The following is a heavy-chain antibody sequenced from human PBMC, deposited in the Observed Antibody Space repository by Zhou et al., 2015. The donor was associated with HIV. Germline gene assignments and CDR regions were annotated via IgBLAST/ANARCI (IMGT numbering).Heavy chain of an antibody. CDR1: GYTFINYY. V-gene: IGHV1-46*01. CDR2: INPSGGST. D-gene: IGHD3-22*01. J-gene: IGHJ6*02. CDR3: ARAPTPSQYYYDSSGYYYYGMDV. Sequence: QVQLVQSGAEVKKPGASVKVSCKASGYTFINYYIHWVRQAPGQGLEWMGIINPSGGSTTYAQKFQGRVTMTRDTSTSTVYMELSSLRSEDTAVYYCARAPTPSQYYYDSSGYYYYGMDVWGQGTTVTVSS.